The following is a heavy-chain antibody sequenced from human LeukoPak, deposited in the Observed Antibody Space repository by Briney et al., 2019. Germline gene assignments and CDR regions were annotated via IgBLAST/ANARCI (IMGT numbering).Heavy chain of an antibody. CDR1: GYTFTGYY. J-gene: IGHJ3*02. D-gene: IGHD2-15*01. Sequence: ASVKVSCKASGYTFTGYYMHWVRQAPGQGIEWMGWINSNSGGVHYAQNFQGRVTMTRDTSISTAYMDLTRLRYDDTAVYFCARYLAAPYDAVDIWGQGTMVTVSS. V-gene: IGHV1-2*02. CDR2: INSNSGGV. CDR3: ARYLAAPYDAVDI.